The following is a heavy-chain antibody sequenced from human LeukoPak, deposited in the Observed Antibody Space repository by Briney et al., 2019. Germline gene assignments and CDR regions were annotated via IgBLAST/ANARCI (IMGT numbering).Heavy chain of an antibody. CDR3: ARGSGYSSGSDP. V-gene: IGHV1-2*04. Sequence: ASVKVSCKASGYTFTDYYMHWVRQAPGQGLEWMGWVNPNSGGTNYAQKFQGWVTMTRDTSISTAYMELTRLRSDDAAVYYCARGSGYSSGSDPWGQGTLVTVSS. J-gene: IGHJ5*02. CDR1: GYTFTDYY. D-gene: IGHD6-19*01. CDR2: VNPNSGGT.